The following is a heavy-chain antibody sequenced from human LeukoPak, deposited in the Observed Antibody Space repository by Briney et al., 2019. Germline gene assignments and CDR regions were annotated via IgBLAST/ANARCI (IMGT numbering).Heavy chain of an antibody. J-gene: IGHJ4*02. CDR1: GGSFSGYY. Sequence: SSETLSLTCAVFGGSFSGYYWNWIRQPPGKGLEWIGQINPSRNTNYNPSLKSRVTISVDTSKKQFSLKLSSVTAADTAVYYCARRYDFWSGYPPPLDYWGQGTLVTVSS. V-gene: IGHV4-34*01. D-gene: IGHD3-3*01. CDR3: ARRYDFWSGYPPPLDY. CDR2: INPSRNT.